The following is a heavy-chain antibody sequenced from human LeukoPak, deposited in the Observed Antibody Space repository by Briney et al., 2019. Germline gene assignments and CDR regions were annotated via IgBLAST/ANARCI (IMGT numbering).Heavy chain of an antibody. CDR3: AKRFSQGGGLGYFFDN. D-gene: IGHD3-3*01. CDR2: FTSSSDT. Sequence: GGSLRLSCAASGFXFTSYALSWVRQAPGKRLEWVSIFTSSSDTYYADAVQGRFTISRDISKNTLYLQMNSLRADDTAVYYCAKRFSQGGGLGYFFDNWGQGTPVTVSS. J-gene: IGHJ4*02. CDR1: GFXFTSYA. V-gene: IGHV3-23*01.